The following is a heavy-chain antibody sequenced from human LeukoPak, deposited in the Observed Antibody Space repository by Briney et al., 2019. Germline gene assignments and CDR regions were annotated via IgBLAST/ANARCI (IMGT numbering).Heavy chain of an antibody. CDR1: GGTFSSYA. J-gene: IGHJ6*02. D-gene: IGHD4-17*01. CDR2: IIPIFGTA. CDR3: VRGGFSATVTNYYGMDV. Sequence: SVKVSCKASGGTFSSYAISWVRQAPGQGLEWMGGIIPIFGTANYAQKFQGRVTITADESTSTAYMELSSLRSEDTAVYYCVRGGFSATVTNYYGMDVWGQGTTVTVSS. V-gene: IGHV1-69*01.